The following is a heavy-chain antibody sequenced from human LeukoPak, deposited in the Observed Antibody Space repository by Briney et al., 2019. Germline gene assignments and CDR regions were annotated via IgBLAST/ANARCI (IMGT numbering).Heavy chain of an antibody. CDR3: ARSTYCGGDCYPALGY. V-gene: IGHV3-48*02. D-gene: IGHD2-21*02. CDR2: ISSSNNTI. CDR1: GFTFNSYS. J-gene: IGHJ4*02. Sequence: GGSLRLSCAASGFTFNSYSMNWVRQAPGKGLEWVSYISSSNNTIYYADSVKGRFTISRDNAKNSLYLQMNSLRDEDTAVYYCARSTYCGGDCYPALGYWGQGTPVTVSS.